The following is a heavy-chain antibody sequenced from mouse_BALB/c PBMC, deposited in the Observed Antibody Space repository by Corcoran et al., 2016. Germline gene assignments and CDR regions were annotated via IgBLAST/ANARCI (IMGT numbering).Heavy chain of an antibody. D-gene: IGHD2-4*01. CDR3: AREGLRRSAWFAY. J-gene: IGHJ3*01. CDR2: INPYNDGT. CDR1: GYTFTSYF. Sequence: EVQLQQSGPELVKPGASVKMSCKASGYTFTSYFMHWVKQKPGQGLEWIGYINPYNDGTKYNEKFKGKATLTSDKSSSTAYMELSSLTSEDSAVYYCAREGLRRSAWFAYWGQGTLVTVSA. V-gene: IGHV1S136*01.